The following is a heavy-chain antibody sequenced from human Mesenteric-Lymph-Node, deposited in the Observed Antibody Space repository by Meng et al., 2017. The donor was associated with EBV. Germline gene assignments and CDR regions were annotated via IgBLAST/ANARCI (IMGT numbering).Heavy chain of an antibody. CDR3: ARDLGIQDY. V-gene: IGHV1-2*06. D-gene: IGHD6-13*01. J-gene: IGHJ4*02. CDR2: IDPNSGGT. CDR1: GYTFPNYY. Sequence: VQLVQSGAEVKKRGASVKVSCKASGYTFPNYYIHWVRQAPGQGLEWMGRIDPNSGGTSYTQNFQGRVTMTRDTSINTAYLELSSLTSDDTATYYCARDLGIQDYCGQGTLVTVSS.